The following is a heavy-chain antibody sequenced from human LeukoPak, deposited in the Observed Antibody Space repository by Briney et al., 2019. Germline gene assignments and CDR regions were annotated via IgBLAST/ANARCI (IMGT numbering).Heavy chain of an antibody. D-gene: IGHD3-10*01. J-gene: IGHJ4*02. CDR2: IKQDGSEK. CDR3: ASGVGPIDY. CDR1: GFIFSTYW. V-gene: IGHV3-7*01. Sequence: GGSLRLSCAASGFIFSTYWMSWVRQAPGKGLEWVANIKQDGSEKNYVDSVKGRFTISRDNAKNSLYLQMNSLRAEDTAVYYCASGVGPIDYWGQGTLVTVSS.